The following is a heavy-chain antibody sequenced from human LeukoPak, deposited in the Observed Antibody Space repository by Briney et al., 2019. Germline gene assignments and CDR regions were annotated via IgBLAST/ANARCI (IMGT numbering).Heavy chain of an antibody. J-gene: IGHJ4*02. Sequence: GGSLRLSCAASGLTFSSYWMSWVRQAPGKGLEWVANIKQDGSAKYYMDSVKGQFTISRDNAKNSLYLQMGSLRAEDTAVYYCARFSGRNWGQGTLVTVSS. CDR3: ARFSGRN. CDR2: IKQDGSAK. CDR1: GLTFSSYW. D-gene: IGHD2-15*01. V-gene: IGHV3-7*01.